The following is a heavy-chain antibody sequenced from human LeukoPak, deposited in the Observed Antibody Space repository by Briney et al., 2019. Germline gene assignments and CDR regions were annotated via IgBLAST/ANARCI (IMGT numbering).Heavy chain of an antibody. J-gene: IGHJ5*02. CDR3: ARAGMAAVGIDWFDP. CDR1: GGTFSSYA. V-gene: IGHV1-69*05. D-gene: IGHD6-13*01. CDR2: IIPIFGTA. Sequence: ASVKVSCKASGGTFSSYAISWVRRAPGQGLEWMGGIIPIFGTANYAQKFQGRVTITTDESTSTAYMELSSLRSEDTAVYYCARAGMAAVGIDWFDPWGQGTLVTVSS.